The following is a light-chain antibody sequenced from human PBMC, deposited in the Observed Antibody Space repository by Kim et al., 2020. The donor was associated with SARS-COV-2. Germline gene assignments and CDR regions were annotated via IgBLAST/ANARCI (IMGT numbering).Light chain of an antibody. Sequence: SYELTQPLSVSVALGQTARITCGGNNIGRKNVQWYQEMPGQAPVLVIYKDTNRPSGIPERFSGSNSGNTATLTISRAQAGDEADYYCQVWCNYMVFGGGT. CDR1: NIGRKN. CDR3: QVWCNYMV. V-gene: IGLV3-9*01. CDR2: KDT. J-gene: IGLJ3*02.